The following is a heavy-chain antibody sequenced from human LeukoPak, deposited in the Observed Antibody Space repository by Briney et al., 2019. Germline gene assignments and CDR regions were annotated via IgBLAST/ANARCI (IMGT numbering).Heavy chain of an antibody. CDR2: IKQDGSEK. D-gene: IGHD3-10*01. J-gene: IGHJ6*03. Sequence: GGSLRLSCAASGFTFSSYSMNWVRQAPGKGLEWVANIKQDGSEKYYVDSVKGRFTISRDNAKNSLYLQMNSLRAEDTAVYYCARGSGSFLVWYYYYYMDVWGKGTTVTVSS. CDR3: ARGSGSFLVWYYYYYMDV. V-gene: IGHV3-7*04. CDR1: GFTFSSYS.